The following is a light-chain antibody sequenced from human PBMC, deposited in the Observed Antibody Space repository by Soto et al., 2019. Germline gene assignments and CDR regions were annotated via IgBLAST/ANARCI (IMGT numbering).Light chain of an antibody. V-gene: IGKV1-5*03. CDR3: QQYSPYQAT. J-gene: IGKJ1*01. Sequence: DIQMTQSPSTLSASVGDRVTITCRASQTISTWLAWYRQKPGKAPNLLIYKASSLESGVPSRFSGSGSGTEFTLTISSLQPDDFATYYCQQYSPYQATFGQGTKVDIK. CDR2: KAS. CDR1: QTISTW.